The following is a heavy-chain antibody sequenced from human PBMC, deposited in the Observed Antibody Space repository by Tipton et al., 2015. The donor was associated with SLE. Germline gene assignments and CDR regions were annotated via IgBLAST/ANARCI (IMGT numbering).Heavy chain of an antibody. J-gene: IGHJ4*02. CDR2: IYHSGST. CDR3: ARGPRDGSSWDGDY. Sequence: TLSLTCTVSGGSISSSSYYWGWIRQPPGKGLEWIGSIYHSGSTYYNPSLKSRVTISVDTSKNQFSLRLSSVTAADTAVYYCARGPRDGSSWDGDYWGQGTLVTVSS. V-gene: IGHV4-39*07. CDR1: GGSISSSSYY. D-gene: IGHD6-13*01.